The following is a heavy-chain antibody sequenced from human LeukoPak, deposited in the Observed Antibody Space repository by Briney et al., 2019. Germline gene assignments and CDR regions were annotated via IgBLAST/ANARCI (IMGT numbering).Heavy chain of an antibody. CDR1: GGSISSSTYY. Sequence: SETLSLTCSVSGGSISSSTYYWGWIRQPPGKGLEWIGSIYYSGSTYYNPSLKSRVTISVDPSKNQFSLKLSSVTAVDTAVYYCARAGGGYSYGFYYYYYYMDVWGKGTTVTVSS. CDR2: IYYSGST. D-gene: IGHD5-18*01. J-gene: IGHJ6*03. CDR3: ARAGGGYSYGFYYYYYYMDV. V-gene: IGHV4-39*07.